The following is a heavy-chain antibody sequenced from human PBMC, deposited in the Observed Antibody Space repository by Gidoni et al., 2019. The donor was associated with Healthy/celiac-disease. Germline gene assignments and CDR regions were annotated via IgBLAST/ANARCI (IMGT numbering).Heavy chain of an antibody. CDR1: GDSDSSNRAA. D-gene: IGHD3-10*01. CDR3: ARASTQGTLESYCMDV. CDR2: TYDSTKWYN. V-gene: IGHV6-1*01. J-gene: IGHJ6*02. Sequence: QVQLPQSGPVLVKPSQTLSLTCSIPGDSDSSNRAAWNWIRQSTSRDLEWLRRTYDSTKWYNDYAGSVKSRITITPDTSKYQFALQMNSVTPEETAVDYFARASTQGTLESYCMDVGGQGTTVTVS.